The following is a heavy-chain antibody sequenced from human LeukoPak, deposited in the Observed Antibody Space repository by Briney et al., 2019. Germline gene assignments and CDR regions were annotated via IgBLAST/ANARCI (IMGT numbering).Heavy chain of an antibody. V-gene: IGHV3-11*01. J-gene: IGHJ4*02. Sequence: GGSLRLSCAASGFTFSDYYMSWIRQAPGKGLEWVSYISSSGSTTYYADSVKGRFAISRDNAKNSLYLQMNSLRAEDTAVYYCARLSSGYYSPFDYWGQGTLVTVSS. D-gene: IGHD3-22*01. CDR2: ISSSGSTT. CDR3: ARLSSGYYSPFDY. CDR1: GFTFSDYY.